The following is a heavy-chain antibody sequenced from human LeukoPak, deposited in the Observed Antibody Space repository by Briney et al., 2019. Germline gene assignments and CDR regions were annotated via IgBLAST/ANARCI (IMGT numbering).Heavy chain of an antibody. V-gene: IGHV1-8*01. CDR1: GYTFTSYD. Sequence: ASVKVSCKASGYTFTSYDINWVRQAAGQGLEWLGWMNPNSGNTGYAQQFQGRVTMTRNTSISTAYMELNSLKSEDTAVYYCARAHCTGGFCPALYWGQGTLVTVSS. CDR2: MNPNSGNT. D-gene: IGHD2-8*02. J-gene: IGHJ4*02. CDR3: ARAHCTGGFCPALY.